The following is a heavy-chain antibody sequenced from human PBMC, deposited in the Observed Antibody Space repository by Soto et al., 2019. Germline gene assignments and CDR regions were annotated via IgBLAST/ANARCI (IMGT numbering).Heavy chain of an antibody. J-gene: IGHJ4*02. CDR2: ISYRGTT. V-gene: IGHV4-39*01. CDR1: GGSFDSSDYY. D-gene: IGHD3-3*01. CDR3: ARADYDFWSGYYVDY. Sequence: PSETLSLTCTVSGGSFDSSDYYWGWLRQPPGKGLEWIGSISYRGTTYYNPSLKSRVTISVDTSKNQFSLRLSSVTAADTAVYYCARADYDFWSGYYVDYWGQGTLVTVS.